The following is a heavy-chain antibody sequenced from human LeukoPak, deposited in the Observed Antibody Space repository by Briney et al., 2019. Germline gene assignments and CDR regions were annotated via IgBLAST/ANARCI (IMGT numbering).Heavy chain of an antibody. D-gene: IGHD3-3*01. J-gene: IGHJ4*02. CDR3: AKAQYDFWSGYYSYYFDY. CDR1: GFTFSSYA. CDR2: ISGSGGST. Sequence: GGSLRLSCAASGFTFSSYAMSWVRQAPGKGLEWVSAISGSGGSTYYADSVKGRFTISRDNSKNTLYLQMNSLRAEDTAVYYCAKAQYDFWSGYYSYYFDYWGQGTLVTASS. V-gene: IGHV3-23*01.